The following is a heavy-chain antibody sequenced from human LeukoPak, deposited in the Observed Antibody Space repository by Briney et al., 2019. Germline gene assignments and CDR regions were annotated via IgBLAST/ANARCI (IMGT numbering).Heavy chain of an antibody. CDR3: ARDLGYNYGYVGAFDI. V-gene: IGHV3-66*01. CDR2: IYSGGST. J-gene: IGHJ3*02. D-gene: IGHD5-18*01. Sequence: WGSLSLSCAASGFSVSSNYMSWVRQAPGKGLEWVSVIYSGGSTYYADSVKGRFTISRDNSKNTLYLQMNTLRAEDTAVYYCARDLGYNYGYVGAFDIWGEGTWVPLSS. CDR1: GFSVSSNY.